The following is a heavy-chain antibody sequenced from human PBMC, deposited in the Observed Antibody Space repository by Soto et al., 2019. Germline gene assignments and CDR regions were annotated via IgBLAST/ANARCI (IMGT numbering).Heavy chain of an antibody. Sequence: GGSLRLSCAASGFTFSSYAMSWVRQAPGKGLEWVSAISGSGGSTYYADSVKGRFTISRDNSKNTLYLQMNSLRAEDTAVYYCANGMVRGVRSLYSLGGQGTLVTVSS. V-gene: IGHV3-23*01. D-gene: IGHD3-10*01. CDR2: ISGSGGST. CDR3: ANGMVRGVRSLYSL. J-gene: IGHJ4*02. CDR1: GFTFSSYA.